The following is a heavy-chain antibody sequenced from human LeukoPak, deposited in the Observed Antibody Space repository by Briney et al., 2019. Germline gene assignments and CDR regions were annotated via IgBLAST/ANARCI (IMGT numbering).Heavy chain of an antibody. CDR2: IGAYDGNT. CDR3: ARDAFAGAYYYDSSGYPKVDS. CDR1: GYTFTSYG. D-gene: IGHD3-22*01. V-gene: IGHV1-18*01. Sequence: ASVKVSCKASGYTFTSYGISWVRQAPGQGPEWMGWIGAYDGNTNYAQKLQGRVTMTTDTSTSTAYMELRSLRSDDTAVYYCARDAFAGAYYYDSSGYPKVDSWGQGTLVTVSS. J-gene: IGHJ4*02.